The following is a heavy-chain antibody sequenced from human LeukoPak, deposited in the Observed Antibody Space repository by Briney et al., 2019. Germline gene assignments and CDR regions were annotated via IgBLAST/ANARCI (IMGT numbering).Heavy chain of an antibody. V-gene: IGHV3-30*03. CDR1: GFTFSSYG. Sequence: GRSLRLSCAASGFTFSSYGMHWVRQAPGKGLEWVAVISYDGSNKYYADSVKGRFTISRDNSKNTLYLQMNSLRAEDTAVYYCATASERYDYVWGSYRPPEYWGQGTLVTVSS. J-gene: IGHJ4*02. D-gene: IGHD3-16*02. CDR3: ATASERYDYVWGSYRPPEY. CDR2: ISYDGSNK.